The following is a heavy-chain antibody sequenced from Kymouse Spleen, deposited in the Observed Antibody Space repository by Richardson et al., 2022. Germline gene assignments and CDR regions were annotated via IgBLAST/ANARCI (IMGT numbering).Heavy chain of an antibody. Sequence: QVQLQQWGAGLLKPSETLSLTCAVYGGSFSGYYWSWIRQPPGKGLEWIGEINHSGSTNYNPSLKSRVTISVDTSKNQFSLKLSSVTAADTAVYYCAGAPSSSWSYYYYGMDVWGQGTTVTVSS. J-gene: IGHJ6*02. CDR3: AGAPSSSWSYYYYGMDV. CDR1: GGSFSGYY. CDR2: INHSGST. D-gene: IGHD6-13*01. V-gene: IGHV4-34*01.